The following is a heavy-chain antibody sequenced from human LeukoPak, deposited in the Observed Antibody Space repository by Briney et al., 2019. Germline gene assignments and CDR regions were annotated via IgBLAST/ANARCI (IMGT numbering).Heavy chain of an antibody. Sequence: GGSLRLPCAASGFTFNNYAMSWVRQAPGRGLEWVSSITGSGASTDYADSVKGRFTISRDNSRSTLYLQMHSLRAEDTALYYCAKGKYDGYAYYDYWGQGTLVTVSS. CDR2: ITGSGAST. CDR3: AKGKYDGYAYYDY. V-gene: IGHV3-23*01. J-gene: IGHJ4*02. CDR1: GFTFNNYA. D-gene: IGHD3-16*01.